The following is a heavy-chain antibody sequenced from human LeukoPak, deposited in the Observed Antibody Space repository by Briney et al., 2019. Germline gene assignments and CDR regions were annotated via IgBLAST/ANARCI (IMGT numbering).Heavy chain of an antibody. CDR3: ARAPDDSSGYYPLDY. J-gene: IGHJ4*02. Sequence: SETLSLTCTVSGGSISSSSYYWGWIRQPPGKGLEWIGSIYYSGSTYYNPSLKSRVTISVDTSKNRFSLKLSSVTAADTAVYYCARAPDDSSGYYPLDYWGQGTLVTVSS. D-gene: IGHD3-22*01. CDR2: IYYSGST. V-gene: IGHV4-39*07. CDR1: GGSISSSSYY.